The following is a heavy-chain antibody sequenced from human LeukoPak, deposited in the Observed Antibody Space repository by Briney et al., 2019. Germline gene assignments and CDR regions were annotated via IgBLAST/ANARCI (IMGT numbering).Heavy chain of an antibody. Sequence: ASVKVSCKASGYTFTGYYKHWVRQAPGQGLEWMGWINPNSGGTNYAQKFQGRVTMTRDTSISTAYMELSRLRSDDTAVYYCARGGITMVRGVREWFDPWGQGTLVTVSS. CDR3: ARGGITMVRGVREWFDP. CDR1: GYTFTGYY. D-gene: IGHD3-10*01. J-gene: IGHJ5*02. CDR2: INPNSGGT. V-gene: IGHV1-2*02.